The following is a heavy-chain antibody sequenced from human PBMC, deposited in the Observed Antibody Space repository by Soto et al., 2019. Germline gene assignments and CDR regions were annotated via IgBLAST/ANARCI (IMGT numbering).Heavy chain of an antibody. D-gene: IGHD1-1*01. CDR1: GGSISSYY. CDR3: ARWVPYRAEWRFDY. Sequence: SETLSLTCTVSGGSISSYYWSWIRQPPGKGLEWIGYIYYSGSTNYNPSLKSRVTISVDTSKNRFSLKLSSVTAADTAVYYCARWVPYRAEWRFDYWGQGTLVTVSS. CDR2: IYYSGST. V-gene: IGHV4-59*01. J-gene: IGHJ4*02.